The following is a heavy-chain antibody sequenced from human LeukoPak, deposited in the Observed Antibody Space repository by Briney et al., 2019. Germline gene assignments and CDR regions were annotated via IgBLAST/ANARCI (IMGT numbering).Heavy chain of an antibody. J-gene: IGHJ6*02. Sequence: QSGRSLRLSCAASGFTFSSYGMHWVRQAPGKGLEWVAVISYDGSNKYYADSVKGRFTISRDNSKNTLYLQMNSLRAEDTAVYYCAKDHGYGRYFDWLSKPSLGYYYGMDVWGQGTTVTVSS. D-gene: IGHD3-9*01. CDR1: GFTFSSYG. CDR2: ISYDGSNK. CDR3: AKDHGYGRYFDWLSKPSLGYYYGMDV. V-gene: IGHV3-30*18.